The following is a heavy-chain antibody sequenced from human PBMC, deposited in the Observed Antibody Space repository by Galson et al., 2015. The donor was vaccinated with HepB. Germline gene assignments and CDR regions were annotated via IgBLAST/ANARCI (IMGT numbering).Heavy chain of an antibody. CDR1: GFTFSSYG. V-gene: IGHV3-33*01. D-gene: IGHD6-6*01. Sequence: SLRLSCAASGFTFSSYGMHWVRQAPGKGLEWVAVIWYDGSNKYYADSVKGRFTISRDNSKNTLYLQMNSLRAEDTAVYYCARDRVGAARLLNEDNYYYYYGMDVWGQGTTVTVSS. CDR3: ARDRVGAARLLNEDNYYYYYGMDV. J-gene: IGHJ6*02. CDR2: IWYDGSNK.